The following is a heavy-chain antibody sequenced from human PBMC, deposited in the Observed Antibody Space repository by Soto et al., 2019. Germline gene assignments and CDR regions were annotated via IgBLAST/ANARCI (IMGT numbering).Heavy chain of an antibody. D-gene: IGHD3-9*01. CDR1: GFTISSNY. CDR2: IYSGGNT. J-gene: IGHJ4*02. V-gene: IGHV3-66*01. Sequence: EVQLVESGGGLVQPGGSLRLSCAASGFTISSNYMSWVRQAPGKGLEWVSVIYSGGNTYYADSVKGRFTISRDNSKNTLYLQMNSLRPEDTAVYYCATLTKYDILTGYYPCWGQGTLVTVSS. CDR3: ATLTKYDILTGYYPC.